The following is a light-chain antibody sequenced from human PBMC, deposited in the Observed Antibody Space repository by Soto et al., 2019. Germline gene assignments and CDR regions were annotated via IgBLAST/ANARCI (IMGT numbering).Light chain of an antibody. V-gene: IGKV3-20*01. CDR3: QQYVRSPPSWT. J-gene: IGKJ1*01. CDR1: QSVSSSY. CDR2: DAS. Sequence: ETVLTQSPGTLSLSPGERATLSCRASQSVSSSYLAWYQQKPGQAPRLLIYDASSRATGIPDRFSGSGSGTVFTLTISRLEPENFAVYYCQQYVRSPPSWTFGQGTKVEIK.